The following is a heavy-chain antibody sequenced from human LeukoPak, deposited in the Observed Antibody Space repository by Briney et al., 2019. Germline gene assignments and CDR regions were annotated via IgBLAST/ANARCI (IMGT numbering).Heavy chain of an antibody. J-gene: IGHJ5*02. CDR2: IYTSGST. D-gene: IGHD3-10*01. CDR3: ARQREGYYYYYGSGSQYNWFDP. V-gene: IGHV4-61*02. CDR1: GGSISSGSYY. Sequence: PSETLSLTCTVSGGSISSGSYYWSWIRQPAGKGLEWIGRIYTSGSTNYNPSLKSRVTISVDTSKNQFSLKLSSVTAADTAVYYCARQREGYYYYYGSGSQYNWFDPWGQGTLVTVSS.